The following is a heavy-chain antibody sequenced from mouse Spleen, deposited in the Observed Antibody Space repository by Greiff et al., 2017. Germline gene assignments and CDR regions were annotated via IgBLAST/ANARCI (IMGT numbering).Heavy chain of an antibody. CDR2: IYPGDGDT. D-gene: IGHD1-1*01. J-gene: IGHJ2*01. CDR1: GYAFSSSW. Sequence: QVQLQQSGPELVKPGASVKISCKASGYAFSSSWMNWVKQRPGKGLEWIGRIYPGDGDTNYNGKFKGKATLTADKSSSTAYMQLSSLTSEDSAVYFCARPYYYGSSPFDYCGQGTTLTVSS. V-gene: IGHV1-82*01. CDR3: ARPYYYGSSPFDY.